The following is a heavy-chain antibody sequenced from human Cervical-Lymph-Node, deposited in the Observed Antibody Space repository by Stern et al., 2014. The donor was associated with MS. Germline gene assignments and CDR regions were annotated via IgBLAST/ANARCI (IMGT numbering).Heavy chain of an antibody. CDR1: GFSVSTSGEG. Sequence: QVTLRESGPILVKPTQTLTLTCTFSGFSVSTSGEGVAWIRQPPGKALEWLAVIYWDDDKSYRPFLQTRLNIHKDTSKNQVVLTMANMDPVDTATYYCAHTAVTSDEGYGLDVWGQGTTVTVSS. V-gene: IGHV2-5*09. D-gene: IGHD4-17*01. CDR3: AHTAVTSDEGYGLDV. CDR2: IYWDDDK. J-gene: IGHJ6*02.